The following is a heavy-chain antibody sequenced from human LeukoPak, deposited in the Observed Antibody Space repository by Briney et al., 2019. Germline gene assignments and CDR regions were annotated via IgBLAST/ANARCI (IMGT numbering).Heavy chain of an antibody. J-gene: IGHJ4*02. D-gene: IGHD3-10*01. CDR2: ISGSGGST. CDR1: GFTFSSYA. V-gene: IGHV3-23*01. Sequence: GGSLRLSCAASGFTFSSYAMSWVRQAPGKGLEWVSAISGSGGSTYYADSVKGRFTISRDNSKNTLYLQMNSLRAEDTAVYYCAKGIRFYYGSGSNYFDYWGQGTLVTVSS. CDR3: AKGIRFYYGSGSNYFDY.